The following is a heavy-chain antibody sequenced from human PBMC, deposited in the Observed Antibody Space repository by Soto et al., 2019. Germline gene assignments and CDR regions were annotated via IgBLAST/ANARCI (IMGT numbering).Heavy chain of an antibody. V-gene: IGHV1-69*13. CDR2: IIPIFGTA. CDR3: ARDSLVYSTFKRLNWFDP. Sequence: SVKVSCKASGGTFSSYAISWVRQAPGQGLEWMGGIIPIFGTANYAQKFQGRVTITADESTSTAYMELSSLRSEDTAVYYCARDSLVYSTFKRLNWFDPWGRGTLVTVSS. J-gene: IGHJ5*02. D-gene: IGHD2-8*01. CDR1: GGTFSSYA.